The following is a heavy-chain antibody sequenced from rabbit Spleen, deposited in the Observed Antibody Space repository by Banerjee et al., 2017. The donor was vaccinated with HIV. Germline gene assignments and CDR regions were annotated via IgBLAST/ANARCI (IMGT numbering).Heavy chain of an antibody. CDR2: INAATGKP. J-gene: IGHJ4*01. CDR3: ARDLASVVGWNFNL. Sequence: GQLEESGGGLVKPEGSLTLTCKASGFSFSDRDVMCWVRQAPGKGLEWIACINAATGKPVYATWAKGRFTISRTSSTTVTLQMTSLTAADTATYFCARDLASVVGWNFNLWGPGTLVTVS. D-gene: IGHD3-1*01. V-gene: IGHV1S45*01. CDR1: GFSFSDRDV.